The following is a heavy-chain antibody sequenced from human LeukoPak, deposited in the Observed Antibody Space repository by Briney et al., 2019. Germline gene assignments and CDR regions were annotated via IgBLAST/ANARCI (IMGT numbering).Heavy chain of an antibody. V-gene: IGHV4-59*01. Sequence: PSETLSLTCTVSGDSISSYNWSWIRQPPEKGLERMGYVYYSGSTNYNPYLKRRVTISVDTSKTQFSLNMNSVTAADTAVYYCARLQRITMAGPDYWYFDLWGRGTLVTVSP. CDR2: VYYSGST. CDR1: GDSISSYN. J-gene: IGHJ2*01. D-gene: IGHD3-10*01. CDR3: ARLQRITMAGPDYWYFDL.